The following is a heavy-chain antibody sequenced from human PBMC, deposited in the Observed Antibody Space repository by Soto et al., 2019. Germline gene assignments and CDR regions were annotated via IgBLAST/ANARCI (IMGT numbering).Heavy chain of an antibody. J-gene: IGHJ4*02. Sequence: GASVKVSCNASGYIFTAYYMHWVRQAPGQGPEWMGWINPDSGGTSYAPKFQGRVTMTRDTSSSTVYMELRRLRSDDTALYYCARDVAGDDYFDYWGQGTLVTVPQ. CDR1: GYIFTAYY. CDR2: INPDSGGT. V-gene: IGHV1-2*02. D-gene: IGHD6-19*01. CDR3: ARDVAGDDYFDY.